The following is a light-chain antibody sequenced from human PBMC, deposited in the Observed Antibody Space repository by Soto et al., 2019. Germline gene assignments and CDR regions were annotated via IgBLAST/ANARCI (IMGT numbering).Light chain of an antibody. J-gene: IGKJ1*01. CDR3: QQVKSYPWT. CDR2: AAS. Sequence: DIQMTQSPSSLSASVGDRVTITCRASQSISSYLNWYQQKPGKAPKLLISAASTLQSGVPSRFSGSGSGTDFTLTISSLQPEDFATYCCQQVKSYPWTFGQGTKVDI. V-gene: IGKV1-39*01. CDR1: QSISSY.